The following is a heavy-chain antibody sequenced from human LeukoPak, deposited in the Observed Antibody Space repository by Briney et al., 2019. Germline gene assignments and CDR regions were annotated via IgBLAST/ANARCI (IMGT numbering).Heavy chain of an antibody. D-gene: IGHD6-19*01. CDR3: ARDAVADAFDI. CDR2: IKQDGSEK. Sequence: GGSLRLSCAASGFTFSSYWMSWVRQAPGKGLEWVANIKQDGSEKYYVDSVKGRFTISRDNAKNSLYLQMNNLRAEDTAVYYCARDAVADAFDIWGQGTMVTVSS. CDR1: GFTFSSYW. V-gene: IGHV3-7*01. J-gene: IGHJ3*02.